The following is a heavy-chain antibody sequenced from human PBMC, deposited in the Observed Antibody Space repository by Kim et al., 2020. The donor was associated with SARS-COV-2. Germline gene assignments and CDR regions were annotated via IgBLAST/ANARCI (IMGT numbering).Heavy chain of an antibody. CDR2: INHGGST. D-gene: IGHD3-10*01. V-gene: IGHV4-34*01. J-gene: IGHJ4*02. Sequence: SETLSLTCDVYGGSFSDYYWTWIRQPPGKGLEWIGEINHGGSTNYNPSLKSRVTISVDTSKNQFSLKLTSVTAADTAVYFCARGGQFFESGSYYNVRGLLSYWGQGALVTVSS. CDR1: GGSFSDYY. CDR3: ARGGQFFESGSYYNVRGLLSY.